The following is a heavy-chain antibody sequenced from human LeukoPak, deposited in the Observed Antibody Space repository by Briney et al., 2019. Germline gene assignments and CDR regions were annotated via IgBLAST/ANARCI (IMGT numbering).Heavy chain of an antibody. Sequence: GGSLRLSCAASGFTFSTYSMNWVRQAPGKGLEWVSYTSRSSSTIYYADSVKGRFTISRDNAKNSLYLQMNSLRAEDTAVYYCARDANVLLWPYWGQGTLVTVSS. J-gene: IGHJ4*02. CDR3: ARDANVLLWPY. D-gene: IGHD3-10*01. CDR2: TSRSSSTI. V-gene: IGHV3-48*04. CDR1: GFTFSTYS.